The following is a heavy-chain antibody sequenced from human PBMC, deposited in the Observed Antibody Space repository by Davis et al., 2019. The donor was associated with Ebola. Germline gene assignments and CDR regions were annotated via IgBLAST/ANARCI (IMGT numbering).Heavy chain of an antibody. J-gene: IGHJ5*02. CDR1: GGSISSGGYY. D-gene: IGHD3-22*01. CDR2: IYYSGST. CDR3: ARESHYYDSSGYYYGWFDP. V-gene: IGHV4-31*03. Sequence: PSETLSLTCTVSGGSISSGGYYWSWIRQHPGKGLEWIGYIYYSGSTYYNPSLKSRVTISVDTSKNQFSLKLSSVTAADTAVYYCARESHYYDSSGYYYGWFDPWGQGTLVTVSS.